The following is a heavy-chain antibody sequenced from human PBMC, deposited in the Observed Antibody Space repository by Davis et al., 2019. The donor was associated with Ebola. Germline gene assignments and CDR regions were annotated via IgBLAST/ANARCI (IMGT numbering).Heavy chain of an antibody. CDR1: GFIVNDKY. CDR3: ARHVNGDFWYFDL. V-gene: IGHV3-53*01. J-gene: IGHJ2*01. CDR2: IYRDERT. D-gene: IGHD4-17*01. Sequence: GESLKISCAASGFIVNDKYMIWVRPAPGKGLEWVSVIYRDERTYYADSVKGRFTVSRDNSENMLYLQMSTLRAEDTAVYYCARHVNGDFWYFDLWGRGNRVTVSS.